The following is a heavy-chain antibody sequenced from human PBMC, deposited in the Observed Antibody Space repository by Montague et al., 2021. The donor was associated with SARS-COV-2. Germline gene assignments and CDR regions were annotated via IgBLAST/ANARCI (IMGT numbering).Heavy chain of an antibody. V-gene: IGHV3-23*01. CDR2: ISGSGGST. D-gene: IGHD6-13*01. J-gene: IGHJ6*02. CDR3: AKVGSSWYHGYYYGMDV. Sequence: SLRLSCAASGFTFSSYAMSWVRQAPGKGLEWVSAISGSGGSTYYADSVKGRFTISRDNSKNTLYLQVNGLRAEDTAVYYCAKVGSSWYHGYYYGMDVWGQGTTVTVSS. CDR1: GFTFSSYA.